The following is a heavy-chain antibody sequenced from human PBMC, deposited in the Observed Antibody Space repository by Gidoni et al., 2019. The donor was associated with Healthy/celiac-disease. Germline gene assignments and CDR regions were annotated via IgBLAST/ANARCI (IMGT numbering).Heavy chain of an antibody. CDR3: ARDRVAWLAGYYFDY. V-gene: IGHV3-30-3*01. CDR1: GVTFSSYA. J-gene: IGHJ4*02. Sequence: QVQLVESGGGVVQPGRSLRLSCAASGVTFSSYAMHWVRQAPGKGLEWVAVISYDGSNKYYADSVKGRFTISRDNSKNTLYLQMNSLRAEDTAVYYCARDRVAWLAGYYFDYWGQGTLVTVSS. CDR2: ISYDGSNK. D-gene: IGHD6-19*01.